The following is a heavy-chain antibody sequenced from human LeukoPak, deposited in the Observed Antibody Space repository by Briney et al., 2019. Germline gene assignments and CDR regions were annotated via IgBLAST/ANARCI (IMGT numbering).Heavy chain of an antibody. V-gene: IGHV1-46*01. J-gene: IGHJ6*02. CDR3: ARGHLWFGEFRSPYGMDV. D-gene: IGHD3-10*01. CDR1: GYTFTIYY. CDR2: INPSGGST. Sequence: ASVKVSCKASGYTFTIYYMHWVRQAPGQGLEWMGIINPSGGSTSYAQKFQGRVTMTRDTSTSTVYMELSSLRSEDTAVYYCARGHLWFGEFRSPYGMDVWGQGTTVTVSS.